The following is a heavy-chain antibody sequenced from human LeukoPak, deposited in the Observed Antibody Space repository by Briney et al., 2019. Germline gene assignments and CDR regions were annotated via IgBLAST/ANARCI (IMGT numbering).Heavy chain of an antibody. Sequence: ASVKVSCKASGYTFTGYGISWVRQAPGQALEWMGWTSGYNGNRNYTRKLQGRVTMTTDTATSTAYMELRSLRFDDTAVYYCGRDWNYYDSSAYYQTALDTWGHGTAVTVSS. D-gene: IGHD3-22*01. CDR1: GYTFTGYG. J-gene: IGHJ3*02. V-gene: IGHV1-18*01. CDR2: TSGYNGNR. CDR3: GRDWNYYDSSAYYQTALDT.